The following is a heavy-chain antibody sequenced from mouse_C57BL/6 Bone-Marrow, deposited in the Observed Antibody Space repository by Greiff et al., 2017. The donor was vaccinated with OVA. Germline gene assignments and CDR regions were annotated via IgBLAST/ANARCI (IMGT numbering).Heavy chain of an antibody. V-gene: IGHV1-72*01. Sequence: QVQLQQPGAELVKPGASVKLSCKASGYTFTSYWMHWVKQRPGRGLEWIGRIDPNRGGTKYNEKFKSKATLTVDKPSSTAYLQLSSLTSEDSAFYYCARWRIWGIYVNYAMDYWGQGTSVTVSS. D-gene: IGHD1-1*01. CDR1: GYTFTSYW. J-gene: IGHJ4*01. CDR3: ARWRIWGIYVNYAMDY. CDR2: IDPNRGGT.